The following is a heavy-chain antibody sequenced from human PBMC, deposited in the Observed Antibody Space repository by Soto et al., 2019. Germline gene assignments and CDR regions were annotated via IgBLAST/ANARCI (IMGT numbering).Heavy chain of an antibody. Sequence: GASVKVSCKASGYAFTSYCISWVRQAPGQGLEWMGWISAYNGNTNYAQKLQGRVTMTTDTSTSTAYMELRSLRSDDTAVYYCARPYYYGSGSYYRNKYYFDYWGQGTLVTVSS. CDR3: ARPYYYGSGSYYRNKYYFDY. V-gene: IGHV1-18*01. J-gene: IGHJ4*02. D-gene: IGHD3-10*01. CDR2: ISAYNGNT. CDR1: GYAFTSYC.